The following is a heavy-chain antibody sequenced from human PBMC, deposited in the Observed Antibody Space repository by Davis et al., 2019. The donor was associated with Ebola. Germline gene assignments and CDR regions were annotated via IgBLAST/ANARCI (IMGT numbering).Heavy chain of an antibody. CDR3: ASLITIFGVVIRSYWYFDL. CDR1: GYSISSGYY. V-gene: IGHV4-38-2*01. D-gene: IGHD3-3*01. Sequence: LRLSCAVSGYSISSGYYWGWIRQPPGKGLEWIGSIYHSGSTYYNPSLKSRVTISVDTSKNQFSLKLSSVTAADTAVYYCASLITIFGVVIRSYWYFDLWGRGTLVTVSS. J-gene: IGHJ2*01. CDR2: IYHSGST.